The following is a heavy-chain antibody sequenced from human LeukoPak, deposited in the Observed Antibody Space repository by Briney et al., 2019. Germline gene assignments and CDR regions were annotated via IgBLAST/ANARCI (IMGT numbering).Heavy chain of an antibody. D-gene: IGHD3-10*01. CDR3: ARVGGRGSIGGDC. J-gene: IGHJ4*02. Sequence: GGSLRLSCAASGFTFSTYWMHWVRQAPGKGLVWVSRIKSDGSATTYADFVKGRFTVSRDNAKNTLYLQMSSLRAEDTAMYFCARVGGRGSIGGDCWGQGTPVTVSS. CDR2: IKSDGSAT. CDR1: GFTFSTYW. V-gene: IGHV3-74*03.